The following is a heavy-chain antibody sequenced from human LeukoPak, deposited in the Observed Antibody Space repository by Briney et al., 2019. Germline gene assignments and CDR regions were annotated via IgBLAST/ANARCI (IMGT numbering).Heavy chain of an antibody. D-gene: IGHD3-10*01. CDR3: ARDSFSGSYYKYYYYYYGMDV. J-gene: IGHJ6*02. CDR1: GFTVSSNY. Sequence: GGSLRLSCAASGFTVSSNYMSWVHQAPGKGLEWVSVIYSGGSTYYADSVKGRFTISRDNSKNTLYLQMNSLRAEDTAVYYCARDSFSGSYYKYYYYYYGMDVWGQGTTVTVSS. V-gene: IGHV3-53*01. CDR2: IYSGGST.